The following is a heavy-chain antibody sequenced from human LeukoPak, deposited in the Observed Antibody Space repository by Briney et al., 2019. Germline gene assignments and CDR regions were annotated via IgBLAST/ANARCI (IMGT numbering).Heavy chain of an antibody. J-gene: IGHJ4*02. CDR2: IYSGGST. V-gene: IGHV3-53*01. D-gene: IGHD6-13*01. Sequence: GGSLRLSCAASGSTVSSNYMSWVRQAPGKGLEWVSVIYSGGSTYYADSVKGRFTISRDNSKNTLYLQMNSLRAEDTAVYYCASQRVAAAGTPDYWGQGTLVTVSS. CDR1: GSTVSSNY. CDR3: ASQRVAAAGTPDY.